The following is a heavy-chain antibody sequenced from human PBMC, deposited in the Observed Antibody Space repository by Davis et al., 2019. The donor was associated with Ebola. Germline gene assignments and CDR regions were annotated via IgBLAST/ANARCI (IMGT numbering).Heavy chain of an antibody. CDR3: ARGGRSGYSSGWYTALDY. CDR1: GGTFNSYT. D-gene: IGHD6-19*01. V-gene: IGHV1-69*06. Sequence: AASVKVSCKASGGTFNSYTVSWVRQAPGQGLEWMGGIIYIFGAPNYAQKFQGRVTITADKSTSTAYLELSSLRSEDTAVYYCARGGRSGYSSGWYTALDYWGQGTLVTVSS. J-gene: IGHJ4*02. CDR2: IIYIFGAP.